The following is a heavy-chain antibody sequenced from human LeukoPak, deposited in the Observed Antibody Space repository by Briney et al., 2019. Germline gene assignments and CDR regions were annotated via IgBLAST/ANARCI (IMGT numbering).Heavy chain of an antibody. V-gene: IGHV3-7*01. Sequence: GGSLRLSCVASGLTLSNSWMTWVRQVPGKGLEWVANIKKDGSETYYVDSVRGRFTVSRDNDKNSLYLEMNSLRDEDTAVYYCLQYNSENTWGQGTLVTVSS. CDR1: GLTLSNSW. CDR2: IKKDGSET. J-gene: IGHJ5*02. CDR3: LQYNSENT. D-gene: IGHD1-14*01.